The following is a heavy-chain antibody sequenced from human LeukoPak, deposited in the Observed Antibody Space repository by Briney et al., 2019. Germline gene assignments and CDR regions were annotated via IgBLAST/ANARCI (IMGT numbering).Heavy chain of an antibody. D-gene: IGHD3-9*01. V-gene: IGHV3-33*06. J-gene: IGHJ4*02. CDR2: IWYDGSNK. CDR1: GFTFSSYG. Sequence: GGSLRLSCAASGFTFSSYGMHWVRQAPGKGLEWVAVIWYDGSNKYYADSVKDRFTISRDNSKNTLYLQMNSLRAEDTAVYYCAKNYDILTGLSPFDYWGQGTLVTVSS. CDR3: AKNYDILTGLSPFDY.